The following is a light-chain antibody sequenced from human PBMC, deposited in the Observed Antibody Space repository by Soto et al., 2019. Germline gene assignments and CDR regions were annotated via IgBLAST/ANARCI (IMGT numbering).Light chain of an antibody. Sequence: QSVLTQPPSVSAAPGQKVTISCSGSSSNIGGNSVSWYQQLPGTAPKLLIYDDNKQPSGIPDRFSGSKSGTSATLGITGFRTGDEADYYCGSWDSSLSAYVFGTGTKVTVL. J-gene: IGLJ1*01. V-gene: IGLV1-51*01. CDR3: GSWDSSLSAYV. CDR2: DDN. CDR1: SSNIGGNS.